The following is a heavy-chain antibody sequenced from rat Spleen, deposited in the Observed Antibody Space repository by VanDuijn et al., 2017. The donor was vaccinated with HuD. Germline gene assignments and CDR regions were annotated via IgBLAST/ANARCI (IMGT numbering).Heavy chain of an antibody. D-gene: IGHD1-6*01. CDR2: ITTSGGNT. Sequence: EVQLVESGGGLVQPGRSLKLSCAASGFTFSSFPMAWVRQAPTKGLDWVATITTSGGNTYYRDSVKGRFTISRDNAKSTLSLQMDSLRSEDTATYYCARRHYGYTDYFDYWGQGVMVTVSS. CDR3: ARRHYGYTDYFDY. CDR1: GFTFSSFP. J-gene: IGHJ2*01. V-gene: IGHV5-46*01.